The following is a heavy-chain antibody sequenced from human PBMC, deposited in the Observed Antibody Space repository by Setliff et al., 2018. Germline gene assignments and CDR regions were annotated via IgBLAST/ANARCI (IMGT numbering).Heavy chain of an antibody. J-gene: IGHJ3*01. CDR2: IIPVLGSA. CDR1: GGTFSNYA. Sequence: AASVKVSCKASGGTFSNYAISWVRQAPGQGLEWMGRIIPVLGSADYAQKFQGRVTFTADESTSTAYMELSSLTSEDTAVFFCARYSSSDPFDVWGQGTLVTVSS. V-gene: IGHV1-69*11. D-gene: IGHD6-6*01. CDR3: ARYSSSDPFDV.